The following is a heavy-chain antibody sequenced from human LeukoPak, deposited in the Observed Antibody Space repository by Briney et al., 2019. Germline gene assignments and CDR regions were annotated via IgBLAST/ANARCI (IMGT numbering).Heavy chain of an antibody. V-gene: IGHV4-34*01. J-gene: IGHJ4*02. CDR1: RGSLSGYY. CDR2: INHSGGT. Sequence: SETLSLTCAVYRGSLSGYYWSWIRQPPGKGLEWIGKINHSGGTNYNPSLKSRVTISVDTSENRFSLKLSSVTAADTAVYYCARGRVAATSVISYWGQGTLVTVSS. CDR3: ARGRVAATSVISY. D-gene: IGHD2-15*01.